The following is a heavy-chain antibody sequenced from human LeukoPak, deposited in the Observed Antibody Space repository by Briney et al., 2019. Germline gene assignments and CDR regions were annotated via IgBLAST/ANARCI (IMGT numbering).Heavy chain of an antibody. J-gene: IGHJ4*02. V-gene: IGHV3-30*04. D-gene: IGHD6-19*01. CDR1: GFTFSSYA. Sequence: LSGRSLRLSCAASGFTFSSYAMHWVRQAPGKGLEWVAVISYDGSNKYYADSVKGRFTISRDNSKNTLYLQMNSLRTEDTAVYYCARDWQWLVKSGNIDYWGQGTLVTVSS. CDR3: ARDWQWLVKSGNIDY. CDR2: ISYDGSNK.